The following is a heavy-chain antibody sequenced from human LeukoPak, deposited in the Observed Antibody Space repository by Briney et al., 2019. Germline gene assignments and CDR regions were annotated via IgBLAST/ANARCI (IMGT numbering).Heavy chain of an antibody. Sequence: GGSLRLSCAASGFSFSSYEMNWVRQAPGKGLEWVAYISRGGGTIDYADFVKGRFTISRDNAKNSLYLQMNSLRAEDTAVYYCGRDSAAVAVAFDYWGQGTLVTVSS. D-gene: IGHD6-19*01. CDR2: ISRGGGTI. CDR1: GFSFSSYE. J-gene: IGHJ4*02. V-gene: IGHV3-48*03. CDR3: GRDSAAVAVAFDY.